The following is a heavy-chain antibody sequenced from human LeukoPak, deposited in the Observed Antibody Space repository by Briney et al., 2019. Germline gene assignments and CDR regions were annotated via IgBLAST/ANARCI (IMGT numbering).Heavy chain of an antibody. V-gene: IGHV1-2*02. CDR2: INPNSGGT. Sequence: ASVKVSCKASGYTFTSYDINWVRQATGQGLEWMGWINPNSGGTNYAQKFQGRVTMTRDTSISTAYMELSSLRSEDTAVYYCATLEFLYYYMDVWGKGTTVTVSS. CDR1: GYTFTSYD. D-gene: IGHD3-3*01. J-gene: IGHJ6*03. CDR3: ATLEFLYYYMDV.